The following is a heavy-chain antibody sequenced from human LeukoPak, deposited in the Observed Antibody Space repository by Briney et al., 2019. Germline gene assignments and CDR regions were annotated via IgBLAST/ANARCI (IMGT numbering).Heavy chain of an antibody. D-gene: IGHD1-26*01. CDR2: ISGSGGST. CDR3: AKEGSGSYRHFDY. V-gene: IGHV3-23*01. CDR1: GFTFSIYA. J-gene: IGHJ4*02. Sequence: GGSLRLSCAASGFTFSIYAMTWVRQAPGKGLEWVSVISGSGGSTYYADSVKGRFTISRDNSKNTLYVQMNSLRAEDTAIYYCAKEGSGSYRHFDYWGQGTLVAVSS.